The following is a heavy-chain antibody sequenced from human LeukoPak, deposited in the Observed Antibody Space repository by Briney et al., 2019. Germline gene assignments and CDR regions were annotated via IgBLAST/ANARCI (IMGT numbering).Heavy chain of an antibody. CDR2: ITSGSYI. CDR3: ERGSSGYDTFDI. Sequence: GGSLRLSCAASGFTFSSYSLIWVRQAPGKGLEWVSSITSGSYIYYADSVKGRFTISRDNAENSLYLQMNSLRAEDTAVYYCERGSSGYDTFDIWGQGTMVTVSS. V-gene: IGHV3-21*01. D-gene: IGHD3-22*01. CDR1: GFTFSSYS. J-gene: IGHJ3*02.